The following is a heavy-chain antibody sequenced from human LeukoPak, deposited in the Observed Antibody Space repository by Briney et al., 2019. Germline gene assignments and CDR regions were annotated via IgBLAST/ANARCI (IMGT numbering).Heavy chain of an antibody. CDR2: INPNSGGT. Sequence: GASVKVSCKASGYTFTGYYMHWVRQAPGQGLEWMGWINPNSGGTNYAQKFQGRVTMTRDTSISTAYIELSRLRSDDTAVYYCARDLAGYSSSRGDYWGQGTLVTVSS. V-gene: IGHV1-2*02. D-gene: IGHD6-13*01. CDR1: GYTFTGYY. CDR3: ARDLAGYSSSRGDY. J-gene: IGHJ4*02.